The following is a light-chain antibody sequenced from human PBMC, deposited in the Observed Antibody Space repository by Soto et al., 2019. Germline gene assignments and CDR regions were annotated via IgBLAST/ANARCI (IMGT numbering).Light chain of an antibody. Sequence: DIELTQSPSSLSASVGDRVTISCRASQSISSYLNWYQQKQAKAPKLLIYAASSLQSGVPSRFSGRGSGTDFTLTISSLQPEDGATYYCQQSYSTPPYTFGQGTRLEIK. CDR3: QQSYSTPPYT. CDR2: AAS. V-gene: IGKV1-39*01. CDR1: QSISSY. J-gene: IGKJ2*01.